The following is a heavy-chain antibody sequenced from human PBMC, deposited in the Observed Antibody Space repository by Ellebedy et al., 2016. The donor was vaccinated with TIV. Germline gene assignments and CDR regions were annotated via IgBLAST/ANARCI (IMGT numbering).Heavy chain of an antibody. CDR2: ISGSGDDT. CDR3: AKNGGSREYEW. J-gene: IGHJ4*02. D-gene: IGHD2-15*01. CDR1: GFSFRSYA. Sequence: GESLKISCAASGFSFRSYAMAWVRQFPGKGLEWVSAISGSGDDTIYADSVKGRFTISRDNAKSALYLQMNNLRAEDTAVYYCAKNGGSREYEWWGQGTLVTVSS. V-gene: IGHV3-23*01.